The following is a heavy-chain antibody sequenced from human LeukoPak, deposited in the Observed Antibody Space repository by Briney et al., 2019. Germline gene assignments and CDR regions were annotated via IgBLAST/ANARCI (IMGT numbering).Heavy chain of an antibody. Sequence: GASVKVSCKASGYTFTSYGISWVRQAPGQGLEWMGWISAYNGNTNYAQKLQGRVTMTTDTSTSTAYMELRSLRSDGTAVYYCARWETYYDILTGYPLGGWFDPWGQGTLVTVSS. V-gene: IGHV1-18*01. CDR3: ARWETYYDILTGYPLGGWFDP. CDR2: ISAYNGNT. CDR1: GYTFTSYG. J-gene: IGHJ5*02. D-gene: IGHD3-9*01.